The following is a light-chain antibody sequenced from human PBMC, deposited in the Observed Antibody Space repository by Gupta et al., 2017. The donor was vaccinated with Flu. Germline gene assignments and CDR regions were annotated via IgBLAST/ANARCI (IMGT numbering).Light chain of an antibody. Sequence: SSALTPPPSVSVSPGQTAITTDAGETFSKQHGYWYQQKAGQAPVVVIMKDIERPSGIPERFPGATSGTTVTLTISEVQAEDEADYYCQSAENGGTYWVFGAGTKLTVL. CDR1: TFSKQH. CDR3: QSAENGGTYWV. J-gene: IGLJ3*02. V-gene: IGLV3-25*03. CDR2: KDI.